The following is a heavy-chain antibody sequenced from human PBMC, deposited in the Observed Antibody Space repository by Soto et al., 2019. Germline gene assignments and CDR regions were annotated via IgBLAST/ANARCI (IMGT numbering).Heavy chain of an antibody. CDR2: ISGSGCKK. CDR3: AKNQGVELVQVATVDWFDP. D-gene: IGHD1-26*01. V-gene: IGHV3-23*01. CDR1: GVMSENFG. J-gene: IGHJ5*02. Sequence: RHAYTASGVMSENFGMSWVSKEPGKGLERLSSISGSGCKKYYAASVKGRFTISRDNSKRTVYLELNNLSAEDAAVYHCAKNQGVELVQVATVDWFDPWGQGSVVTVSS.